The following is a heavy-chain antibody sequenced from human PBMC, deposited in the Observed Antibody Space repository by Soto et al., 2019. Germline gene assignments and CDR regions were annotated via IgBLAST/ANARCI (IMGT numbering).Heavy chain of an antibody. V-gene: IGHV4-59*01. CDR3: ATMAVAFQH. D-gene: IGHD6-19*01. CDR2: IYHTGST. J-gene: IGHJ1*01. Sequence: PSETLSLTCTVSGDSISDFYWTWIRQSPGKGLEWIGYIYHTGSTKYNPSLESRVTFSIDTSKSQFSLRLTSVTAADTAVYFCATMAVAFQHWGPGTLVTVSS. CDR1: GDSISDFY.